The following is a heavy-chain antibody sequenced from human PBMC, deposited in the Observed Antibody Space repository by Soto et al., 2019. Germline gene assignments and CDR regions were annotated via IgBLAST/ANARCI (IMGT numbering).Heavy chain of an antibody. V-gene: IGHV3-23*01. J-gene: IGHJ4*02. CDR2: VSGSGGST. D-gene: IGHD6-13*01. CDR3: XRXGPGTYFDY. Sequence: EVQLLESGGGLVQPGGSLRLSCAASGFTFSSYAMRWVRQAPGKGLEWVSAVSGSGGSTYYADSVKGRFTISRDNSKNTLYLQMNSLRAEDTAVYYXXRXGPGTYFDYWGQGTLVTVSS. CDR1: GFTFSSYA.